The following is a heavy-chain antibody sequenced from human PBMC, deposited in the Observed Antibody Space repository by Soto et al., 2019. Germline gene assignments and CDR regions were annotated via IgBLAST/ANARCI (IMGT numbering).Heavy chain of an antibody. Sequence: SETLSLTCAVYGGSFSGYYWSWIRQPPGKGLEWIGEINHSGSTNYNPSLKSRVTISVDTSKNQFSLKLGSVTAADTAVYYCARGKSSIPVSLGVSSHGLYFDYWGQGTLVTVSS. D-gene: IGHD3-16*02. CDR1: GGSFSGYY. CDR3: ARGKSSIPVSLGVSSHGLYFDY. V-gene: IGHV4-34*01. CDR2: INHSGST. J-gene: IGHJ4*02.